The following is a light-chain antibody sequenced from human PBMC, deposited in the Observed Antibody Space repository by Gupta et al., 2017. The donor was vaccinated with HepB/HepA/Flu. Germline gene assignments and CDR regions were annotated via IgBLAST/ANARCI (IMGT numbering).Light chain of an antibody. CDR1: QDISNY. Sequence: DIQMTQSSSSLSESVGDRVTITCQASQDISNYLNWYQQKPGKAPKLLIYDASNLETGVPSRFSGSGSGTDFTFTISSLQPEDIATYYCQQYDNLPLTFGGGTKVEIK. CDR2: DAS. CDR3: QQYDNLPLT. V-gene: IGKV1-33*01. J-gene: IGKJ4*01.